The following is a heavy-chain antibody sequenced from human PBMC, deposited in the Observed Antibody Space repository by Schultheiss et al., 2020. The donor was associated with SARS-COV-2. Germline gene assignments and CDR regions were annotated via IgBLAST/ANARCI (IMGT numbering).Heavy chain of an antibody. Sequence: GGSLRLSCAASGFTFSSYVMTWVRQAPGKGLEWVAVIWYDGSNKYYADSVKGRFTISRDNSKNTLYLQMNSLRAEDTAVYYCAKPVNYWGQGTLVTVSS. CDR1: GFTFSSYV. J-gene: IGHJ4*02. CDR3: AKPVNY. CDR2: IWYDGSNK. V-gene: IGHV3-33*06.